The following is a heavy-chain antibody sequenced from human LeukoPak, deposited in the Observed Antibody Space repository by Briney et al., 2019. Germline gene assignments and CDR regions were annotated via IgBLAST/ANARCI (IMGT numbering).Heavy chain of an antibody. CDR2: ISYDGSNK. V-gene: IGHV3-30*18. J-gene: IGHJ4*02. CDR1: GFTFSDYG. D-gene: IGHD5-12*01. Sequence: PGGSLRLSCAASGFTFSDYGIHWVRQPPGKGLEWVAVISYDGSNKYYADSVKGRFTISRDNSKNTLYLQMNSLRAEDTAVYYCAKGLRGYRNFDYWGQGILVTVSS. CDR3: AKGLRGYRNFDY.